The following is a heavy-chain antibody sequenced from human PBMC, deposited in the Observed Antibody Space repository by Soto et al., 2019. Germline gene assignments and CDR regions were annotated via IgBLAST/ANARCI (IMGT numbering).Heavy chain of an antibody. Sequence: QVQLVESGGGVVQPGRSLRLSCAASGFTFSSYAMHWVRQAPGKGLEWVAVIWYDGSNKYYADSVKGRFTISRDNSKKPLQLHKNRLRDDAAAEYYGSRGGGPGCLWFGELDYWGQGTLVTVSS. J-gene: IGHJ4*02. CDR2: IWYDGSNK. CDR3: SRGGGPGCLWFGELDY. D-gene: IGHD3-10*01. CDR1: GFTFSSYA. V-gene: IGHV3-33*01.